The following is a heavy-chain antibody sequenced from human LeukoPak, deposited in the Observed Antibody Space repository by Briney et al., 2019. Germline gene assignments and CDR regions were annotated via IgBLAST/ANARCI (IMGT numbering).Heavy chain of an antibody. CDR2: INWNGGST. J-gene: IGHJ6*03. CDR3: ARGGTLGIFGVVLRMDV. Sequence: GGSLRLSCAASGFTFDDYGMSWVRQAPGKGLEWVSGINWNGGSTGYADSVKGRFTISRDNAKNSLYQQMNSLRAEDTALYYCARGGTLGIFGVVLRMDVWGKGTTVTVSS. CDR1: GFTFDDYG. V-gene: IGHV3-20*04. D-gene: IGHD3-3*01.